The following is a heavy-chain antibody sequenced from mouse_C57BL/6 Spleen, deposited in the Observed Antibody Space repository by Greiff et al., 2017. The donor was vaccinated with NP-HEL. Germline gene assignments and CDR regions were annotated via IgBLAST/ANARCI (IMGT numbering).Heavy chain of an antibody. J-gene: IGHJ2*01. V-gene: IGHV1-63*01. CDR3: ARVDYYGSSDY. Sequence: VQLQQSGAELVRPGTSVKMSCKASGYTFTNYWIGWAKQRPGHGLEWIGDIYPGGGSTNYNEKFKGKATLTADKSSSTAYLQFSSLTSEDAAIYYCARVDYYGSSDYWGQGTTLTVSS. CDR1: GYTFTNYW. D-gene: IGHD1-1*01. CDR2: IYPGGGST.